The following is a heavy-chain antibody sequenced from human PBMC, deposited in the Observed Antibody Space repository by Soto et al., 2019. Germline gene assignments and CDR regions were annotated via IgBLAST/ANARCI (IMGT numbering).Heavy chain of an antibody. CDR3: ARDLSGSGD. Sequence: QVQLVESGGGVVQPGRSLRLSCAASGFAFSSYAMHWVRQAPGKGLEWVAVISYDGSNKYYADSVKGRFTISRDNSKNTLYLQMNSLRAEDTAVYYCARDLSGSGDWGQVTLVTVSS. CDR1: GFAFSSYA. J-gene: IGHJ4*02. CDR2: ISYDGSNK. D-gene: IGHD3-10*01. V-gene: IGHV3-30-3*01.